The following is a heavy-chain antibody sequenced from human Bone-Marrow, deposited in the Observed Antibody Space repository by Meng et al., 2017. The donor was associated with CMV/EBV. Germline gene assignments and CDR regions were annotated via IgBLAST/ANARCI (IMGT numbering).Heavy chain of an antibody. CDR1: GFTVSSNY. J-gene: IGHJ4*02. Sequence: GGSLRLSCAASGFTVSSNYMSWVRQAPGKGLEWVSVIYSGGSTYYADSVKGRFTISRDNSKNTLYLHMNSLRAEDTAVYYCARVLVGANDYWGQGTLVTVSS. CDR2: IYSGGST. V-gene: IGHV3-53*01. CDR3: ARVLVGANDY. D-gene: IGHD1-26*01.